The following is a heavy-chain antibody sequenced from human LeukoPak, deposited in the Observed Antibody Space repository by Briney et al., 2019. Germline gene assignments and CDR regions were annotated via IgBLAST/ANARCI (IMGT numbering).Heavy chain of an antibody. Sequence: GGSLRLSGTASGFTFSSYWMDWVRQAPGKGLEWVANIKQDGSEKYYVDSVKGRFTISRDNAKNSLYLQMNSLRAEDTAVYYCARDRDWYSFDSWGQGTLVTVSS. J-gene: IGHJ4*02. D-gene: IGHD6-19*01. V-gene: IGHV3-7*03. CDR2: IKQDGSEK. CDR1: GFTFSSYW. CDR3: ARDRDWYSFDS.